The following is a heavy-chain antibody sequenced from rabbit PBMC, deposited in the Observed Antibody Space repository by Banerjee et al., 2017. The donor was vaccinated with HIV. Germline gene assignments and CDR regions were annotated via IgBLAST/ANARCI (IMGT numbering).Heavy chain of an antibody. CDR1: AFTFSSYW. J-gene: IGHJ3*01. CDR3: ARNMSSSAL. V-gene: IGHV1S40*01. CDR2: IDVGSSGST. Sequence: QSLEESGGDLVKPGASLTLTCTASAFTFSSYWICWVRQAPGKGLEWIACIDVGSSGSTYYASWAKGRFTISKTSSTTVTLQMTSLTAADTATYFCARNMSSSALWGQGTLVTDS. D-gene: IGHD1-1*01.